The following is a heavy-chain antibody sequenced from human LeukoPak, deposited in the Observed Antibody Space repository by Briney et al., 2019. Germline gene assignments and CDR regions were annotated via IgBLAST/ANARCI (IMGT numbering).Heavy chain of an antibody. V-gene: IGHV4-34*01. CDR1: GGSFSGYY. D-gene: IGHD2-2*01. CDR2: INHSGST. CDR3: ARYRRGLVVPAANWFDP. J-gene: IGHJ5*02. Sequence: SETLSLTCAVYGGSFSGYYWSWIRQPPGKGLEWIGEINHSGSTNYNPSLKSRVTISVDTSKNQFSLKLSSVTAADTAVYYCARYRRGLVVPAANWFDPWGQGTLVTVSS.